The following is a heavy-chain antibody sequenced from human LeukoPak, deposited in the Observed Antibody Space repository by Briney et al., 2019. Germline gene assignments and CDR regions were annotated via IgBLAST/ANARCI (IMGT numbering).Heavy chain of an antibody. V-gene: IGHV4-4*09. CDR3: ARLVDYDNSGDPDIFDI. CDR1: GGSLRTYS. Sequence: PSETLSLTCIVSGGSLRTYSWRWIRQPPGKRPEWIGSVNSAGRTKYNPSIARRVTISLDTARNVLSLQLPSVTAADTAEYYCARLVDYDNSGDPDIFDIWGQGTTVIVS. D-gene: IGHD2-21*02. J-gene: IGHJ3*02. CDR2: VNSAGRT.